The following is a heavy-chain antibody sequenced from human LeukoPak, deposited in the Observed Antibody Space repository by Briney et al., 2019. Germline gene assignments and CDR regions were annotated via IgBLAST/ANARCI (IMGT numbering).Heavy chain of an antibody. CDR3: ARERWQVAAGGTLTNNWLDP. D-gene: IGHD6-13*01. J-gene: IGHJ5*02. CDR1: GFTFSSYA. Sequence: GGSLRLPCAASGFTFSSYAMSWVRQAPGKGLEWVSAISGSGGSTYYADSVKGRFTISRDNSKNTVYLQVNSLRAEDTAVYYCARERWQVAAGGTLTNNWLDPWGQGTLVTVSS. CDR2: ISGSGGST. V-gene: IGHV3-23*01.